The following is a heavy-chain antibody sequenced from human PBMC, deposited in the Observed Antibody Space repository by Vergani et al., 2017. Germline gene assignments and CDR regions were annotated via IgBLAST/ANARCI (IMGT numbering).Heavy chain of an antibody. CDR3: ARDAYYDFWSGYFDY. CDR2: IYSGGST. V-gene: IGHV3-66*01. J-gene: IGHJ4*02. CDR1: GFTVSSNY. D-gene: IGHD3-3*01. Sequence: EVQLVESGGGLVQPGGSLRLSCAASGFTVSSNYMSWVRQAPGKGLEWVSVIYSGGSTYYADSVKGRFTISRDNSKNTLYLQMNSLRAEDTAVYYCARDAYYDFWSGYFDYWGQGTLVTVSS.